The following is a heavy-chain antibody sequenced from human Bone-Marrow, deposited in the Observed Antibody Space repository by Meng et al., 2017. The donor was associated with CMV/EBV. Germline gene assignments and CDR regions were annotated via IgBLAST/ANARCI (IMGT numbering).Heavy chain of an antibody. CDR2: IYYSGST. CDR1: GSISSYSHF. Sequence: GSISSYSHFGGWIRQPPGKGLEWIGNIYYSGSTYYNPSLKSRVTISVDSSKRQFSLKLTSVTAGDTAVYYCARRGPYYNSSPYYFDYWGRGTLVTVSS. D-gene: IGHD3-22*01. J-gene: IGHJ4*02. V-gene: IGHV4-39*01. CDR3: ARRGPYYNSSPYYFDY.